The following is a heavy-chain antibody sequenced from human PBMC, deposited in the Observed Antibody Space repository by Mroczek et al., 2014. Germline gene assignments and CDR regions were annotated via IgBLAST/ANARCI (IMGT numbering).Heavy chain of an antibody. CDR2: INHSGST. CDR1: WVRSVVTT. Sequence: QVQLQQWGGRTVEAFGDPVPHLRCLWWVRSVVTTGAGSASPHGKGLEWIGEINHSGSTNYNPSLKSRVTISVDTSKNQFSLKLSSVTAADTAVYYCARRSPYNWNDLIEAFDIWGQGTMVTVSS. D-gene: IGHD1-1*01. CDR3: ARRSPYNWNDLIEAFDI. J-gene: IGHJ3*02. V-gene: IGHV4-34*01.